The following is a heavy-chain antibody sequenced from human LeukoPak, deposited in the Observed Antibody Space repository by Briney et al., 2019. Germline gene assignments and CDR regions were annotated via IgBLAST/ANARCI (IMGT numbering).Heavy chain of an antibody. D-gene: IGHD2-15*01. Sequence: SETLSLTCTVSGGSISSYYWSWIRQPPGKGLEWIGYIYYSGSTNYNPSLKSRVTISVDTSKNQFSLKLSSVTAADTAVYYCAKQLGYCSDGSCYFPYWGQGTLVTVSS. V-gene: IGHV4-59*01. CDR3: AKQLGYCSDGSCYFPY. CDR1: GGSISSYY. J-gene: IGHJ4*02. CDR2: IYYSGST.